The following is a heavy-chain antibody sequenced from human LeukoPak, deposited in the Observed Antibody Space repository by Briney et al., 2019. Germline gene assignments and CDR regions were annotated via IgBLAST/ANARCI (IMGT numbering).Heavy chain of an antibody. CDR2: ISSSGSTI. V-gene: IGHV3-48*03. CDR3: AELGITMIGGV. D-gene: IGHD3-10*02. CDR1: GFTLSSYE. J-gene: IGHJ6*04. Sequence: GESLRLSCAASGFTLSSYEMNWVRQAPGKGLEWVSYISSSGSTIYYADSVKGRFTISRDNAKNSLYLQMNSLRAEDTAVYYCAELGITMIGGVWGKGTTVTVSS.